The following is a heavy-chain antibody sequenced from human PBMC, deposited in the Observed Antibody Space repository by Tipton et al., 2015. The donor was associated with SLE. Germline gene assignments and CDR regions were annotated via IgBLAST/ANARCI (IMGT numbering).Heavy chain of an antibody. CDR2: IYHSGST. CDR3: ARGGRYYYDSSGYRGMDV. CDR1: GGSFSGYY. D-gene: IGHD3-22*01. Sequence: TLSLTCAVYGGSFSGYYWSWIRQPPGKGLEWIGEIYHSGSTNYNPSLKSRLTISVDKSKNHFSLKLTSVTAADTAVYYCARGGRYYYDSSGYRGMDVWGQGTTVTVSS. V-gene: IGHV4-34*01. J-gene: IGHJ6*02.